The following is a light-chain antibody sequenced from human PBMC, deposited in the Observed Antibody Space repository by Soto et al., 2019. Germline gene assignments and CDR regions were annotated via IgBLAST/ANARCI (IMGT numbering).Light chain of an antibody. CDR1: QSLLHSNGYNY. CDR3: MQALQTPLT. J-gene: IGKJ4*01. CDR2: LGS. Sequence: EIVLTQSPLSLPGIPGVPSSISCRSSQSLLHSNGYNYLDWYLQKPGQSPQLLIYLGSNRASGVPDRFSGSGSGTDFTLKISRVEAEDVGVYYCMQALQTPLTFGGGTKVDIK. V-gene: IGKV2-28*01.